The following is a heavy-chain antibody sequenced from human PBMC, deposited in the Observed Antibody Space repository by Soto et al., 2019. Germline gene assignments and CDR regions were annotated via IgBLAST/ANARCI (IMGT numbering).Heavy chain of an antibody. Sequence: SVKVSCKASGGVFSNYALTWVRQAPGQGLEWVGGIVPVFGTPNYAPKFQGRVTVTADESTRTGYMELSSLTSEDTAMYYCARRSNYLSTGYYFDNWGQGTLVPVSS. J-gene: IGHJ5*02. CDR1: GGVFSNYA. D-gene: IGHD2-15*01. CDR3: ARRSNYLSTGYYFDN. V-gene: IGHV1-69*13. CDR2: IVPVFGTP.